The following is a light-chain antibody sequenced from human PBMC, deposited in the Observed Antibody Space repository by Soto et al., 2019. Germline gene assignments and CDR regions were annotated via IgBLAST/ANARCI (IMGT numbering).Light chain of an antibody. Sequence: DIQMTPSPSSLSASVGERVTIISRASQTINSYLAWFQQKPGRAPQSLIYDATSLQSGVPSRFSGSGSGTDFSLTSSSLQPEEAATYYCQQYERYNPSFGGGTKLEI. V-gene: IGKV1-16*01. CDR2: DAT. CDR3: QQYERYNPS. CDR1: QTINSY. J-gene: IGKJ4*01.